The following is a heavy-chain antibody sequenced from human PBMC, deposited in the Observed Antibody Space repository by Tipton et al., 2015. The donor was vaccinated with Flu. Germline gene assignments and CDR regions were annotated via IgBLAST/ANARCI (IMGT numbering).Heavy chain of an antibody. CDR3: ARRDYSNYVSDPKNWFDP. J-gene: IGHJ5*02. Sequence: TLSLTCIVSGGSITNSRYYWGWIRQPPGKGLEWIGSIYYSGKTDYKSSLKSRVIISVNTSKNQFSLRLRSVSAADTAVYYCARRDYSNYVSDPKNWFDPWGQGILVTVTS. CDR2: IYYSGKT. D-gene: IGHD4-11*01. V-gene: IGHV4-39*01. CDR1: GGSITNSRYY.